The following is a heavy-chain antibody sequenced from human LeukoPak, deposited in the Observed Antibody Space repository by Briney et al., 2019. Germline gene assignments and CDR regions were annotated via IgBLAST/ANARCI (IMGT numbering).Heavy chain of an antibody. CDR1: GFTFGDYA. J-gene: IGHJ5*02. CDR3: STYYYDSSGYRWFDP. D-gene: IGHD3-22*01. CDR2: FRSKPHGGTT. V-gene: IGHV3-49*04. Sequence: GGSLRLSCTASGFTFGDYAMSWVRQAPGKRPLWVGFFRSKPHGGTTEYTASVKGRFTISRDNSKSIAYLQMNSLKTEDTAVYYCSTYYYDSSGYRWFDPWGQGTLVTVSS.